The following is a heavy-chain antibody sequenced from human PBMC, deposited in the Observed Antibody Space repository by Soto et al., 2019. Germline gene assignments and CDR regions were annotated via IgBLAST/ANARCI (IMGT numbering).Heavy chain of an antibody. Sequence: XSVKVSFNASGYTFTGYYINXVRQTPGQGLEWMGWIKPNSGGTNYAQKFQGWVTMTRDTSISTAYMELSRLRSDDTDVYYCARGGYSYGYESRGNWFDPWGQGTLVTVSS. CDR1: GYTFTGYY. D-gene: IGHD5-18*01. CDR2: IKPNSGGT. CDR3: ARGGYSYGYESRGNWFDP. V-gene: IGHV1-2*04. J-gene: IGHJ5*02.